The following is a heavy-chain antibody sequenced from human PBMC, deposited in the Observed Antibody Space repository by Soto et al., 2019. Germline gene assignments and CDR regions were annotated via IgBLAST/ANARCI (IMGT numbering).Heavy chain of an antibody. Sequence: PSGTLSLTCTVSGGSISSSNYYWGWIRQPPGKGLEWIGSIYYSGNTYYSPSLKSRITISVDTSKNQFSLKLSSVTAADTPVYYCARLDSRGNSLFDYWGQGTLVTVSS. V-gene: IGHV4-39*01. D-gene: IGHD3-22*01. CDR1: GGSISSSNYY. J-gene: IGHJ4*02. CDR2: IYYSGNT. CDR3: ARLDSRGNSLFDY.